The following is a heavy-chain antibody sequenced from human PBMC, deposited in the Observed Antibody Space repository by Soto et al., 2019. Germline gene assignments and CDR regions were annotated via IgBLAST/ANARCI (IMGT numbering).Heavy chain of an antibody. CDR1: GYASTTYP. J-gene: IGHJ4*02. CDR2: INAGNGDT. V-gene: IGHV1-3*01. D-gene: IGHD3-22*01. CDR3: ARDWTHYDSSGPGDY. Sequence: XSVKVSCSASGYASTTYPKYCVRQAPGQRLEWMGWINAGNGDTKYSQKFQGRVTITRDTSANTAYMELSSLRSEDTAVYYCARDWTHYDSSGPGDYWGQGTLVTVSS.